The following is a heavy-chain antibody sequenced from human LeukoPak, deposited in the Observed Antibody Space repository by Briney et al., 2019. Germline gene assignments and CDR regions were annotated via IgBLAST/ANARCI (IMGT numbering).Heavy chain of an antibody. CDR1: GASISSYY. J-gene: IGHJ4*02. CDR2: IYYSGST. V-gene: IGHV4-59*01. D-gene: IGHD3-10*01. CDR3: ARAGLGEAFDY. Sequence: SETLSLTCTVSGASISSYYWSWIRQPPGKGLEWIGYIYYSGSTNYNPSLKSRVTISVDTSKNQFSLKLSSVTAADTAVYYCARAGLGEAFDYWGQGTLVTVSS.